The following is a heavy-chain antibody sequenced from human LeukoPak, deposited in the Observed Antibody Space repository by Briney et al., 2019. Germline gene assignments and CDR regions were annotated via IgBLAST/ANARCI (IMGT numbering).Heavy chain of an antibody. D-gene: IGHD6-25*01. CDR2: IYSGGST. Sequence: GGSLRLSCAASAFTVSSNYMSWVRQAPGKGLEWVSVIYSGGSTYYADSVKGRFTISRDNSKNTLYLQMNSLRAEDTAVYYCAREGAAAAFDPWGQGTLVTVSS. CDR1: AFTVSSNY. CDR3: AREGAAAAFDP. J-gene: IGHJ5*02. V-gene: IGHV3-53*01.